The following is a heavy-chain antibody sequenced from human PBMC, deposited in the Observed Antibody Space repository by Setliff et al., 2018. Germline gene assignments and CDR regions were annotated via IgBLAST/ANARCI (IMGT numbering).Heavy chain of an antibody. J-gene: IGHJ4*02. CDR3: ARAPRYFDPTGSYFDF. V-gene: IGHV4-4*02. CDR2: IYHSGST. D-gene: IGHD3-22*01. CDR1: GGSISSSNW. Sequence: SETLSLTCAVSGGSISSSNWWSWVRQPPGKGLEWIGEIYHSGSTNYNPSLKSRVTISVDTSKNQFSLKLTSVTAADTAVYYCARAPRYFDPTGSYFDFWGQGTLVTVSS.